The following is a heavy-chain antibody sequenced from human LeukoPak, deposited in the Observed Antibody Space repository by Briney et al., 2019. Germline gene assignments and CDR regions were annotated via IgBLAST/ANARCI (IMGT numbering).Heavy chain of an antibody. CDR3: AKDDGTTAFWYFDL. D-gene: IGHD1-7*01. Sequence: GGSLRLSCAASGFPFDDYVMHWVRQAPGKGLEWVALITGDGKTIYYADSVKGRFTISRDNSRNSLYLQMNSLRTEDTALYYCAKDDGTTAFWYFDLWGRGTLVTVSS. V-gene: IGHV3-43*02. J-gene: IGHJ2*01. CDR2: ITGDGKTI. CDR1: GFPFDDYV.